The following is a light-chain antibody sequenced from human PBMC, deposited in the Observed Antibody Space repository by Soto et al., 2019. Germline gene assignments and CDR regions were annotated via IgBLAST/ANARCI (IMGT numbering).Light chain of an antibody. CDR2: EVV. CDR1: KSDIGVYDF. Sequence: QSALTQPPSASGSPGQSVTLSCTGTKSDIGVYDFVSWYQHHPGKAPRLIIYEVVQRPSGVPDRFSGSKSGNTAYLTVSGLQAADEADYFCKSYAGSNTYVFGSGTKVT. J-gene: IGLJ1*01. V-gene: IGLV2-8*01. CDR3: KSYAGSNTYV.